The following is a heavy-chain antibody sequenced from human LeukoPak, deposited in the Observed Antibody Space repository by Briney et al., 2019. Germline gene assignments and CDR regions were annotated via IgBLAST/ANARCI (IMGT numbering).Heavy chain of an antibody. CDR2: ISGSDYST. V-gene: IGHV3-23*01. CDR3: AKDLYGDYDDDY. D-gene: IGHD4-17*01. CDR1: GFPFSSYA. Sequence: GASLRLSCAASGFPFSSYAMSWVRQAPGKGLEWISTISGSDYSTYHADSVKGRFTISRDNSKNTVYLQMNSLRAEDTALYYCAKDLYGDYDDDYWGQGTLVTVSS. J-gene: IGHJ4*02.